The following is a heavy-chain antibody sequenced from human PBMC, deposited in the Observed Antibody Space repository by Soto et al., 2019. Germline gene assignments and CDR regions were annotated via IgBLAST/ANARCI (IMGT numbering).Heavy chain of an antibody. CDR1: GASISSYY. CDR3: ARDTTPSL. Sequence: QVQLQESGPGLVKPSETLSLTCTVSGASISSYYWSWIRQPPGKGLEWIGYVYYSGSTNYNPSLKSRVTISVDTSNNHFSLKLSSVTAADTAMYYCARDTTPSLWGQGTLVTVSS. CDR2: VYYSGST. J-gene: IGHJ4*02. D-gene: IGHD1-1*01. V-gene: IGHV4-59*01.